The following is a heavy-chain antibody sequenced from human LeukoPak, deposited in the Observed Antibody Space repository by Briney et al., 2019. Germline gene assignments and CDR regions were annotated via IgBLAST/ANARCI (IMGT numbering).Heavy chain of an antibody. J-gene: IGHJ4*02. CDR3: ARDLHARGVRSGYYGYYFDY. D-gene: IGHD3-22*01. CDR2: IRNDGSNK. Sequence: GGSLRLSCAASGFTFSSYGMHWVRQAPGRGLGWVAVIRNDGSNKYYADSVKGRFTISREKSKITLYLQMNSLRADDTAVYYCARDLHARGVRSGYYGYYFDYWGQGTLVTVSS. V-gene: IGHV3-33*01. CDR1: GFTFSSYG.